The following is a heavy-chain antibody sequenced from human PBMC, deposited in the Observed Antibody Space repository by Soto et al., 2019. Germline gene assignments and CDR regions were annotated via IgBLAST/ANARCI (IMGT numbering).Heavy chain of an antibody. CDR1: GFSFDDYG. CDR3: GKDNDLDRDGPFDY. D-gene: IGHD2-2*03. Sequence: EVQLVESGGGSVQPGRSLRLSCAASGFSFDDYGMHWVRQGPGKGLEWVSGISWNSGDIYYADSVKGRFTISRDNAKRSLYLQMNSLRTEDTALYDFGKDNDLDRDGPFDYWGQGILVTVSS. CDR2: ISWNSGDI. J-gene: IGHJ4*02. V-gene: IGHV3-9*01.